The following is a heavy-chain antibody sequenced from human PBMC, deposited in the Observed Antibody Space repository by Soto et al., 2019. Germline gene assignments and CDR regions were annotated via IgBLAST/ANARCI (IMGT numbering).Heavy chain of an antibody. Sequence: GASVKVSCKASGYTSTRYDIKWVRQATGQGLEWMGWMNPNSGNTGYAQKFQGRVTMTRNTSISTAYMELSSLRSEDTAVYYCASLTLEVRGSGMAVSGKGTTVTVSS. J-gene: IGHJ6*03. D-gene: IGHD3-10*01. V-gene: IGHV1-8*01. CDR1: GYTSTRYD. CDR2: MNPNSGNT. CDR3: ASLTLEVRGSGMAV.